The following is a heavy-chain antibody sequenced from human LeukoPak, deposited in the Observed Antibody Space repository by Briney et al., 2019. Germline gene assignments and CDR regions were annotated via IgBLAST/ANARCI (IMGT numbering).Heavy chain of an antibody. CDR1: GFTFRNYA. D-gene: IGHD3-9*01. J-gene: IGHJ6*02. Sequence: GGSLRLSCAGSGFTFRNYAMRWVRQAPGKGLEWVSYITNGGSTIHHADSVKGRFTISRDNAKKTLYLQMNSLRAEDTAVYYCARSIGLTGGGVDVWGQGTTVTVSS. CDR2: ITNGGSTI. V-gene: IGHV3-11*01. CDR3: ARSIGLTGGGVDV.